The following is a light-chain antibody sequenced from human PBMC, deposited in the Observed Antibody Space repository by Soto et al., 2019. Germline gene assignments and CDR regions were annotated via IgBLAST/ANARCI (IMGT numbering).Light chain of an antibody. V-gene: IGKV3-11*01. CDR2: GAS. CDR3: QQRSNWPPMYT. CDR1: HSVSSY. J-gene: IGKJ2*01. Sequence: EIVLTQSPATLSLSPGERATLSCRASHSVSSYLDWYQHKPGQAPRLLIYGASNRATGIPARSSGSGSGTDFTLTISSLEPEDFAVYFCQQRSNWPPMYTFGQGTKLEIK.